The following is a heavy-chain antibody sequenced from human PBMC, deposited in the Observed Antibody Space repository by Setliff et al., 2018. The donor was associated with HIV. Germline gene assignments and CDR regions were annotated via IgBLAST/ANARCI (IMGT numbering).Heavy chain of an antibody. D-gene: IGHD3-22*01. J-gene: IGHJ4*02. Sequence: SVKVSCKASGGTFSGYVISWVRQAPGQGLEWMGGFIPVLHITNYAQRFQGRLTITADESTSTAYMELSSLISEDTAVYYCARLSGSFHGGKVVITPSCDFDYWGQGTLVTVSS. CDR1: GGTFSGYV. CDR2: FIPVLHIT. CDR3: ARLSGSFHGGKVVITPSCDFDY. V-gene: IGHV1-69*10.